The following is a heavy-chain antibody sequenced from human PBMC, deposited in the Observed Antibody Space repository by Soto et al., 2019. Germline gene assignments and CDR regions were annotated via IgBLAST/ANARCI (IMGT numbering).Heavy chain of an antibody. CDR2: ISYDGSNK. CDR3: ASPYYDSRAFQH. CDR1: GFTFSSYA. Sequence: PWGSLRLSCAASGFTFSSYAMHWVRQAPGKGLEWVAVISYDGSNKYYADSVKGRFTISRDNSKNTLYLQMNSLRAEDTAVYYWASPYYDSRAFQHWGQGTLVTVCS. V-gene: IGHV3-30-3*01. J-gene: IGHJ1*01. D-gene: IGHD3-22*01.